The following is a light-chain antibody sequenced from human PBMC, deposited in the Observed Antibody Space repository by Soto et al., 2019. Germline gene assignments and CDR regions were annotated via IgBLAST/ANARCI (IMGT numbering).Light chain of an antibody. CDR3: QQRRHWPLLT. J-gene: IGKJ4*01. CDR1: QSVSSY. CDR2: DAS. Sequence: EIVLTQSPATLSLSPGERATLSCRASQSVSSYLAWYQQKPGQAPRLLIYDASNRATGIPARFSGSGSGTDFTLTISSLEPEDFAVYYCQQRRHWPLLTFGGETEVDIK. V-gene: IGKV3-11*01.